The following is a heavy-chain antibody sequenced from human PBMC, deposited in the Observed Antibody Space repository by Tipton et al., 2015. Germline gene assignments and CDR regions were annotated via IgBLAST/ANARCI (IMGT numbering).Heavy chain of an antibody. V-gene: IGHV4-39*07. CDR2: ISHSGNT. CDR3: ACQDYDSLTRDYQTVDY. D-gene: IGHD3-9*01. J-gene: IGHJ4*02. CDR1: GGSVSSPSYY. Sequence: TLSLTCAVSGGSVSSPSYYWGWIRQPPGKGLEWIGSISHSGNTYYNPSLKSRVTMSRDTSKNQFSLKLTSVTAADTAVYYCACQDYDSLTRDYQTVDYWGQGTLVTVSS.